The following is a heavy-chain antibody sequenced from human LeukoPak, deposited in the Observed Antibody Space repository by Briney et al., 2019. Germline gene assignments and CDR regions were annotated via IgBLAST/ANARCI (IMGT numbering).Heavy chain of an antibody. Sequence: ASVKGSCKGSVDTFTRYGISWVRQAPGQGGEGRGWISAYNGKTNYAQKLQGRVAMTTDTSTSTAYMELRSLRSDDTAVYYCARTKDVVEPAASFDPWGQGTLVTVSS. CDR1: VDTFTRYG. J-gene: IGHJ5*02. D-gene: IGHD2-2*01. CDR3: ARTKDVVEPAASFDP. CDR2: ISAYNGKT. V-gene: IGHV1-18*01.